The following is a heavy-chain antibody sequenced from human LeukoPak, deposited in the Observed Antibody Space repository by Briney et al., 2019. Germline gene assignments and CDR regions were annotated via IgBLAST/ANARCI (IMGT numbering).Heavy chain of an antibody. CDR1: GYTFTSYG. CDR3: ARSEVLRFFRGAEYFQY. V-gene: IGHV1-18*01. Sequence: GASVKVSCKASGYTFTSYGISWVRQAPGQGLEWMGWISAYNGNTNYAQKLQGRVTMTTDTSTSTAYMELRSLRSDDTAVYYCARSEVLRFFRGAEYFQYWGQGTLVTVSS. CDR2: ISAYNGNT. J-gene: IGHJ1*01. D-gene: IGHD3-3*01.